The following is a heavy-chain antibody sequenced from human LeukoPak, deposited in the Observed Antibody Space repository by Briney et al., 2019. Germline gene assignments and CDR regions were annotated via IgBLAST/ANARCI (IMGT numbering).Heavy chain of an antibody. CDR2: ITTSDGNT. J-gene: IGHJ4*02. Sequence: GGSLRLSCAASGFTFSSYTMSWVRQAPGKGLEWVSTITTSDGNTYYADSVKGRFTVSRDNSKNTLFLQMNSLRAEDTAVYYCAKDGGLWVSAHWGDSWGRGTLVSVSS. D-gene: IGHD7-27*01. V-gene: IGHV3-23*01. CDR1: GFTFSSYT. CDR3: AKDGGLWVSAHWGDS.